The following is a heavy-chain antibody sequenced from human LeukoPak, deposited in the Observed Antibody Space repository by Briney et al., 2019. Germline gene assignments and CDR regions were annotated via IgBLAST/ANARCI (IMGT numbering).Heavy chain of an antibody. D-gene: IGHD3-22*01. CDR3: AKDPMLRYYYDSSGLPDY. J-gene: IGHJ4*02. CDR1: GFTFSSYG. Sequence: GGSLRLSCAASGFTFSSYGMNWVRQAPGKGLEWVSGISNNGSYTYYADSVKGRFTISRDNSKNTLYLQMNSLRAEDTAVYYCAKDPMLRYYYDSSGLPDYWGQGTLVTVSS. V-gene: IGHV3-23*01. CDR2: ISNNGSYT.